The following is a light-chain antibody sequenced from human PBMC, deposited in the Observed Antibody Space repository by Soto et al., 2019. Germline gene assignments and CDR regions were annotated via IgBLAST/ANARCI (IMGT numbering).Light chain of an antibody. Sequence: DIQMTQSPSSLSASVGDRVTITCRASQSISSYLNWYQQKPGKAPKLLIYAASSFQSGVPSRFSGSGYGTDFTLTISSLQPEDFATYYCQQSYSTTPYTFGQGTKLEIK. V-gene: IGKV1-39*01. CDR1: QSISSY. CDR3: QQSYSTTPYT. J-gene: IGKJ2*01. CDR2: AAS.